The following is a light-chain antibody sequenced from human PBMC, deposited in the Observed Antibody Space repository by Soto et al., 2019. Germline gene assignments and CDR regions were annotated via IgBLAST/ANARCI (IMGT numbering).Light chain of an antibody. V-gene: IGKV1-6*01. CDR3: LQDYNYPWT. CDR2: AAT. CDR1: TGIRTD. J-gene: IGKJ1*01. Sequence: GDRVTITGRASTGIRTDLXXYXXKXGXXXKXXXYAATSLHSGVPSRFSGSGYGTDFTLTISSLQPEDFATYYCLQDYNYPWTFGQGTKVDIK.